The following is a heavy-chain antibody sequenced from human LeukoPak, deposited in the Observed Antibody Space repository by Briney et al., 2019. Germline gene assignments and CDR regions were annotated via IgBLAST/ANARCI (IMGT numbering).Heavy chain of an antibody. CDR3: ARDFWGAAAGINWWFDP. D-gene: IGHD6-13*01. V-gene: IGHV1-2*02. CDR1: GYTFTGYY. J-gene: IGHJ5*01. CDR2: INPNSGGT. Sequence: ASVKVSCKASGYTFTGYYMHWVRQAPGQGLEWMGWINPNSGGTNYAQKFQGRVTMTRDTSISTAYMELSRLRSDDTAVYYCARDFWGAAAGINWWFDPWGQGTLVTVSS.